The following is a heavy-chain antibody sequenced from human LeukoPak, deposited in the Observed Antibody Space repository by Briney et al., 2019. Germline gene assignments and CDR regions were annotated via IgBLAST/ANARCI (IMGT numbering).Heavy chain of an antibody. CDR2: ISGSGGST. D-gene: IGHD3-22*01. Sequence: GRSLRLSCAASGFTFSSYAMSCVRQAPGKGLEWVSAISGSGGSTYYADSVKGRFTISRDNSKNTLYLQMNSLRAEDTDVYYCAKDNGYYYDSSGYQTYYFDYWGQGTLVTVSS. V-gene: IGHV3-23*01. CDR3: AKDNGYYYDSSGYQTYYFDY. CDR1: GFTFSSYA. J-gene: IGHJ4*02.